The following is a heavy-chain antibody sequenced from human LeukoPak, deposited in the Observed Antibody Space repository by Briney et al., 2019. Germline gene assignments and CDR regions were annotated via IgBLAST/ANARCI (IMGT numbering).Heavy chain of an antibody. D-gene: IGHD1-26*01. Sequence: GGSLRLSCAASGFTFSDYYMSRIRQAPGKGLEWVSYISSSGSTIYYADSVKGRFTISRDNAKNSLYLQMNSLRAEDTAVYYCARDHRIVGASYFDYWGQGTLVTVSS. V-gene: IGHV3-11*01. CDR3: ARDHRIVGASYFDY. CDR2: ISSSGSTI. CDR1: GFTFSDYY. J-gene: IGHJ4*02.